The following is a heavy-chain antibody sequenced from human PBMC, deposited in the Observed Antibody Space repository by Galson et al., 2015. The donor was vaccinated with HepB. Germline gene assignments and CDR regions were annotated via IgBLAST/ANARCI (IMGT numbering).Heavy chain of an antibody. J-gene: IGHJ4*02. V-gene: IGHV3-21*01. D-gene: IGHD4-17*01. CDR2: ISSSSSYI. Sequence: SLRLSCAASGFTFSSYSMNWVRQAPGKGLEWVSSISSSSSYIYYADSVKGRFTISRDNAKNSLYLQMNSLRAEDTAVYYCARATGGMTTVTTDYWGQGTLVTVSS. CDR1: GFTFSSYS. CDR3: ARATGGMTTVTTDY.